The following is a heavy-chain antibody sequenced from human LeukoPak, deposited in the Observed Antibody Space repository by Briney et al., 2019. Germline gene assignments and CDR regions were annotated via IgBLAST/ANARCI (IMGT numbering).Heavy chain of an antibody. J-gene: IGHJ5*02. CDR2: INPSGTGT. CDR1: GYTITNNY. D-gene: IGHD5-24*01. V-gene: IGHV1-46*01. Sequence: ASVKVSCKASGYTITNNYMHWVRQAPGQGLEWMGEINPSGTGTSYAQKFQGRVTMTRDTSTSTLYMELSSLRSEDTAFYYCATDHSMADTAWWFDPWGQGTLVTVSS. CDR3: ATDHSMADTAWWFDP.